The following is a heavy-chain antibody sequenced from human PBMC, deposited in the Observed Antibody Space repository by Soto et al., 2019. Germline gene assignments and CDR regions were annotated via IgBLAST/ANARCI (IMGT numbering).Heavy chain of an antibody. Sequence: GGSLRLSCAASGFTFSSYGMHWVRQAPGKGLEWVAVIWYDGSNKYYADSVKGRFTISRDNSKNTLYLQMNSLRAEDTAVYYCAREDVLRRYYYGMDVWGQGTTVTVSS. CDR3: AREDVLRRYYYGMDV. D-gene: IGHD6-6*01. CDR1: GFTFSSYG. V-gene: IGHV3-33*01. CDR2: IWYDGSNK. J-gene: IGHJ6*02.